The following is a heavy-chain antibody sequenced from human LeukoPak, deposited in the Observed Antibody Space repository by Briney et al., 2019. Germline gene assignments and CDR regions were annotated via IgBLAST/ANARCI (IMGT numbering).Heavy chain of an antibody. Sequence: PSETLSLTCTVSDDSITMYYWTWIRQPPGKGLEWIGYVDHTGSTRFNPSLPGRVSISRDTSKNFFSLRLRSVTAADTAVYFCARGRVSSSTWYSTYYYFFYMDFWGKGTTVTVSS. CDR1: DDSITMYY. CDR3: ARGRVSSSTWYSTYYYFFYMDF. V-gene: IGHV4-59*01. CDR2: VDHTGST. J-gene: IGHJ6*03. D-gene: IGHD4-11*01.